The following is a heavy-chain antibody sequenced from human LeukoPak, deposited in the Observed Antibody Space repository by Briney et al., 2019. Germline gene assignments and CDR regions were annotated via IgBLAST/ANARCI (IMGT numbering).Heavy chain of an antibody. V-gene: IGHV5-51*01. CDR2: IYPGDSDT. CDR3: ARRGKSQYDSSGMFETTFDY. Sequence: GESLKISCKGSGYSVTNYWVAWVRQMPGKGLESMGMIYPGDSDTRYSPSFQVQVTISADKSINTAYLQWNSLKASDTAMYYCARRGKSQYDSSGMFETTFDYWGQGTLVTVSS. J-gene: IGHJ4*02. D-gene: IGHD3-22*01. CDR1: GYSVTNYW.